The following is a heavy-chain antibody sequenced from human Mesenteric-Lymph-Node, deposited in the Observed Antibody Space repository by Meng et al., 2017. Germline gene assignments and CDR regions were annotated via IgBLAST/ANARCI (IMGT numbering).Heavy chain of an antibody. Sequence: AHSQGLGQGRVKLSGTLSLTCAFPGGPMRSSNWWSWVRQPPGKGLEWIGEIYHSGSTNYNPSLKSRVTISVDKSKNQFSLKLSSVTAADTAVYYCARDQLVAFDYWGQGTLVTVSS. D-gene: IGHD6-13*01. V-gene: IGHV4-4*02. J-gene: IGHJ4*02. CDR1: GGPMRSSNW. CDR3: ARDQLVAFDY. CDR2: IYHSGST.